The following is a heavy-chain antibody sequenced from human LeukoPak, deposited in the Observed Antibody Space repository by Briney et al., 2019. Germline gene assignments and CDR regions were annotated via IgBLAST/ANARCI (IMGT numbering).Heavy chain of an antibody. Sequence: GGSLRLYCAASGFTVSSNYMSWGRQAPGKGLEWVSVIYSGGSTYYADSVKGRFTISRDNSKNTLYLQMNSLRAEDTAVYYCAGQTTVTTFDYWGQGTLVTVSS. CDR1: GFTVSSNY. J-gene: IGHJ4*02. D-gene: IGHD4-11*01. CDR2: IYSGGST. CDR3: AGQTTVTTFDY. V-gene: IGHV3-53*01.